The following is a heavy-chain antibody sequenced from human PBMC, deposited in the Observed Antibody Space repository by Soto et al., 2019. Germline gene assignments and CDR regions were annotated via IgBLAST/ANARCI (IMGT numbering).Heavy chain of an antibody. J-gene: IGHJ4*02. V-gene: IGHV3-33*06. CDR1: GFTFSRNG. Sequence: QVQLVESGGGGVQPGESLRLSCTASGFTFSRNGMHWVRQAPGKGLEWVAVIWYDGTYKYYGDSVNGRFTVSRDNSKNTLYLQMNSLRVADTAVYYSAKDVNPGVYYVASWGQGNLVNVS. D-gene: IGHD3-10*02. CDR2: IWYDGTYK. CDR3: AKDVNPGVYYVAS.